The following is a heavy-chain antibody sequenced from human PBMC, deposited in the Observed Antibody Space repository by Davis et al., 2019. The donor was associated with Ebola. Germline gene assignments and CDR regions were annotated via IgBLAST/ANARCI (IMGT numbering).Heavy chain of an antibody. J-gene: IGHJ4*02. D-gene: IGHD1-26*01. V-gene: IGHV3-23*01. CDR1: PFPFLRYA. Sequence: PGGSLRLSCPPSPFPFLRYAMSWVRQAPGQGLEWVSSISGSGGSTYSADSVTGRFTISRDNSQNTLYMQMNSLRAEDTAVYYCAKPPNNIVGAIYYFDYWGQGTLVTVSS. CDR2: ISGSGGST. CDR3: AKPPNNIVGAIYYFDY.